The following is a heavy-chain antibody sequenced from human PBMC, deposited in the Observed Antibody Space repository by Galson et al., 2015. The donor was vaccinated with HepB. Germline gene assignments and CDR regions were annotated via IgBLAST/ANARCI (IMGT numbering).Heavy chain of an antibody. CDR1: GYTLTELS. J-gene: IGHJ3*02. CDR2: FDPEDGET. D-gene: IGHD1-26*01. Sequence: SVKVSCKVSGYTLTELSMHWVRQAPGKGLEWMGGFDPEDGETIYAQKFQGRVTMTEDTSTDTAYMELSSLRSEDTAVYYCATARSGSYSDAFDIWGQGTMVTVSS. V-gene: IGHV1-24*01. CDR3: ATARSGSYSDAFDI.